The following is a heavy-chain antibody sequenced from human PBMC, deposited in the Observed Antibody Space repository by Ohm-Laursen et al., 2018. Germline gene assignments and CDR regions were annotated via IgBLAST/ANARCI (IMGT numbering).Heavy chain of an antibody. D-gene: IGHD3-3*01. V-gene: IGHV3-7*01. Sequence: SLRLSCTASGFTFSRYWMTWVRQGPGKGLESLANINQGGSEEYYADSVKGRFTISRDNAKDSLYLQMSSLRAEDTAVYYCASYDPWSGFSFHSWGQGTLVTVSS. J-gene: IGHJ4*02. CDR2: INQGGSEE. CDR1: GFTFSRYW. CDR3: ASYDPWSGFSFHS.